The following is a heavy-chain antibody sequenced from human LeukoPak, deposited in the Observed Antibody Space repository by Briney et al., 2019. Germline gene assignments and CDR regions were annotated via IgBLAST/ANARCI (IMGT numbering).Heavy chain of an antibody. CDR3: AKPPADYYDSSGPGVFDI. V-gene: IGHV3-23*01. J-gene: IGHJ3*02. CDR2: ISGSGGST. CDR1: GFTFSSYA. D-gene: IGHD3-22*01. Sequence: GGSLRLSCAASGFTFSSYAMSWVRQAPGKGLEWVSAISGSGGSTYYADSVKGRFTISRDNSKNTLYLQMNSLRAEDTAVYYCAKPPADYYDSSGPGVFDIWGQGTMVTVSS.